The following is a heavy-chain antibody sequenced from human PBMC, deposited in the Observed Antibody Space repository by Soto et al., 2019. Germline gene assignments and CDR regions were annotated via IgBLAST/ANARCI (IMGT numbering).Heavy chain of an antibody. CDR1: GFTFSNAW. V-gene: IGHV3-15*07. D-gene: IGHD3-16*01. J-gene: IGHJ4*02. Sequence: GGSLRLSCAGSGFTFSNAWMNWVRQAPGKGLEGVARIKSKVDGETIDYAAPVKGRFTISREDSKATGYLQMNSLKIEDTGVYFCNTGGYYWDFWGQGILVTVSS. CDR3: NTGGYYWDF. CDR2: IKSKVDGETI.